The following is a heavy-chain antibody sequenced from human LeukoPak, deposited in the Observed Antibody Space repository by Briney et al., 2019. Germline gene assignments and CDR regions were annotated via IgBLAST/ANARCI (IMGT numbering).Heavy chain of an antibody. CDR2: ITPIFGTA. D-gene: IGHD3-16*02. V-gene: IGHV1-69*05. CDR1: GGTFSSYA. CDR3: ARTSRYDYVWGSYRYQLDY. Sequence: SVKVSCKASGGTFSSYAISWVRQAPGQGLEWMGGITPIFGTANYAQKFQGRVTITTDESTSTAYMELSSLRSEDTAVYYCARTSRYDYVWGSYRYQLDYWGQGTLVTVSS. J-gene: IGHJ4*02.